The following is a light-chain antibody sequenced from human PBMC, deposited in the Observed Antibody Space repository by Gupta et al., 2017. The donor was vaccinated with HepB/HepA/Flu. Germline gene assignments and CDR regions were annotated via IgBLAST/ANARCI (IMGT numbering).Light chain of an antibody. Sequence: HSVLTQPPSVSGAPGQRVTISCTGSSSNIGAGYDVHWYQQLPGTAPKFLIYGNTNRPSGVPDRFPGSKSGTSASLAITGLQAEDEADYYCQSYDSSLSGWVFGGGTKLTVL. CDR3: QSYDSSLSGWV. CDR2: GNT. J-gene: IGLJ3*02. V-gene: IGLV1-40*01. CDR1: SSNIGAGYD.